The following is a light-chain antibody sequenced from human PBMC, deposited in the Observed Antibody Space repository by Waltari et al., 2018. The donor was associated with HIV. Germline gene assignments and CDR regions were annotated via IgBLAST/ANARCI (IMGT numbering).Light chain of an antibody. J-gene: IGKJ3*01. V-gene: IGKV4-1*01. Sequence: DIVMTQSPDSLAVSLGERATINCKSSQIVLYSSNNNNYLTWYQERQGQPPKMLIYWASTRESGVPDRFSGSGSGTDFTLTISSLQAEDVAVYYCQQYYTTPFTFGPGTKVDIK. CDR2: WAS. CDR3: QQYYTTPFT. CDR1: QIVLYSSNNNNY.